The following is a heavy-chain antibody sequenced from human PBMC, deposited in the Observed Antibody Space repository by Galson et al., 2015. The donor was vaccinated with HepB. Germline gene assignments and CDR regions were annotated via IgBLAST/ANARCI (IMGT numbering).Heavy chain of an antibody. J-gene: IGHJ4*02. V-gene: IGHV3-23*01. CDR3: AKGGADYYDSSGYYADY. Sequence: SLRLSCAASGFTFSSYAMSWVRQAPGKGLEWVSAISGSGGSTYYADSVKGRFTISRDNSKNTLYLQMNSLRAEDTAVYYCAKGGADYYDSSGYYADYWGQGTLVTVSS. CDR2: ISGSGGST. D-gene: IGHD3-22*01. CDR1: GFTFSSYA.